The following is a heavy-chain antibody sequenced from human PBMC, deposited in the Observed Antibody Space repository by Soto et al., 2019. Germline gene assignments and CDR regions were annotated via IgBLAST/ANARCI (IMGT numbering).Heavy chain of an antibody. V-gene: IGHV4-31*03. CDR1: GGSISSGGYY. D-gene: IGHD2-15*01. CDR2: IYHSGST. CDR3: ARGISGGRHFDY. Sequence: SATLSLTCTVSGGSISSGGYYWSWIRQHPGKGLEWIGYIYHSGSTYYNPSLKSRVTISVDKSKNQFSLKLSSVTAADTAVYYCARGISGGRHFDYWGQGTLVTVSS. J-gene: IGHJ4*02.